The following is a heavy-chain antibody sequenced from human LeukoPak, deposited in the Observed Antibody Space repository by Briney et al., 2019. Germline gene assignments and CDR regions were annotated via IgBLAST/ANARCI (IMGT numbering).Heavy chain of an antibody. CDR2: INWNGGST. J-gene: IGHJ6*03. CDR1: GFTFDDYG. Sequence: GGSLRLSCAASGFTFDDYGMSWVRHAPGKGLEWVSGINWNGGSTGYADSVKGRFTISRDNAKNSLYLQMNSLRAEDTALYYCARASRDSGYYYTYYYYMDAWGKGTTVTVSS. V-gene: IGHV3-20*04. D-gene: IGHD3-22*01. CDR3: ARASRDSGYYYTYYYYMDA.